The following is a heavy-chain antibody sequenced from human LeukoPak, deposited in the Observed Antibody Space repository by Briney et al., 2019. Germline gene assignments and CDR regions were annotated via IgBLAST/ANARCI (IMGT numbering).Heavy chain of an antibody. Sequence: GGSLRLSCAASGFTFSSYAMSWVRQAPGKGLEWVANIKQDGSEKYYVDSVKGRFTIARDNAKNSLYLQMNSLRAEDTAVYYSARAPPPCSGGSCYSGRYYYYYYYMDVWGKGTTVTVSS. CDR1: GFTFSSYA. D-gene: IGHD2-15*01. CDR2: IKQDGSEK. CDR3: ARAPPPCSGGSCYSGRYYYYYYYMDV. V-gene: IGHV3-7*01. J-gene: IGHJ6*03.